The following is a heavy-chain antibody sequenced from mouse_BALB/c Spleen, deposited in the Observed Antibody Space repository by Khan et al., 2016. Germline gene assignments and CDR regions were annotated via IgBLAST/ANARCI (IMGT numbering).Heavy chain of an antibody. CDR1: GFDFSRYW. J-gene: IGHJ3*01. V-gene: IGHV4-1*02. D-gene: IGHD1-2*01. CDR3: ARLHYYGWCAY. CDR2: INPDSSTI. Sequence: EVKLLESGGGLVQPGGYLKLSCAASGFDFSRYWMSWVRQAPGTGLEWIGEINPDSSTINYTPSLKAKFIISRDNAKNTLYLQMSKVRSEDRALYYCARLHYYGWCAYRGHGTLVTVSA.